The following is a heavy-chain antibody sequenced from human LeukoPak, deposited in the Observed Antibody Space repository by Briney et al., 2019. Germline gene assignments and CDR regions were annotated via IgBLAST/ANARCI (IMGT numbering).Heavy chain of an antibody. CDR1: GFPFSGHG. D-gene: IGHD6-19*01. V-gene: IGHV3-23*01. CDR3: AKDYSSGWPDAFDI. J-gene: IGHJ3*02. Sequence: GGSLRLSCAGSGFPFSGHGMNWVRQAPGKGLEWVSGISPGGGPTYYADSVRGRFSISRDDLKDTLYLQMKNLRAEDTAVYYCAKDYSSGWPDAFDIWGQGTMVTVSS. CDR2: ISPGGGPT.